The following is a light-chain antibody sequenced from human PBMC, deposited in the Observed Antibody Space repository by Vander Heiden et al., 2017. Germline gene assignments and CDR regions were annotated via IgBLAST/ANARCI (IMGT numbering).Light chain of an antibody. V-gene: IGKV4-1*01. J-gene: IGKJ2*01. Sequence: IVMTQSRDSLDGFMGERATINCKSSQSVLHSSNNKNDLAWYQQKPGQPPNLLIYWASTRESGVPDRCSGSGSGTDFTRAISSLQAEDVAVYYWQQYYTTPLTFGQGTKLEIK. CDR2: WAS. CDR3: QQYYTTPLT. CDR1: QSVLHSSNNKND.